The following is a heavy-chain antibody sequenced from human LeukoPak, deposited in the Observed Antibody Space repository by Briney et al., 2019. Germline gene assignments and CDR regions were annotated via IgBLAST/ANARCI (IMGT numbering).Heavy chain of an antibody. CDR3: ARSSLGTITAGPFDY. CDR1: GYTFRSYG. CDR2: ISGYNGNT. V-gene: IGHV1-18*01. D-gene: IGHD5-12*01. J-gene: IGHJ4*02. Sequence: ASVKVSCKASGYTFRSYGIAWVRQAPGQGLEWMGWISGYNGNTNYAQKLQGRVSMTTDTSTTTAYMELRSLTSDDTALYYCARSSLGTITAGPFDYWGQGTLVTVSS.